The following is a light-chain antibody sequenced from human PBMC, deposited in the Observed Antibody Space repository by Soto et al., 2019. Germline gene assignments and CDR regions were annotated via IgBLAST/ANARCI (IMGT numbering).Light chain of an antibody. Sequence: EIVLTQTPLSLSVTPGQPASVSCKSSQSLLHSSGKTFLYWYLQKAGQPPQALIYEVSNRFSGVPDRFSGSGSGTAFTLKISRVEAEDIGVYYCMQGIQFPYTFGQGTKLEIK. CDR1: QSLLHSSGKTF. CDR2: EVS. V-gene: IGKV2D-29*01. CDR3: MQGIQFPYT. J-gene: IGKJ2*01.